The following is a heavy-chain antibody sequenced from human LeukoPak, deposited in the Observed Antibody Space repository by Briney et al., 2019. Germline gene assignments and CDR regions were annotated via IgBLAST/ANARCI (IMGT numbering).Heavy chain of an antibody. V-gene: IGHV4-59*11. CDR3: ARALPLSGNYFDY. D-gene: IGHD1-26*01. CDR1: GGSISSHY. CDR2: IYYSGST. Sequence: SETLSLTCTVSGGSISSHYWSWIRQPPGKGLEWIGYIYYSGSTNYNPSLKSRVTISVDTSKNQFPLKLSSVTAADTAVYYCARALPLSGNYFDYWGQGTLVTVSS. J-gene: IGHJ4*02.